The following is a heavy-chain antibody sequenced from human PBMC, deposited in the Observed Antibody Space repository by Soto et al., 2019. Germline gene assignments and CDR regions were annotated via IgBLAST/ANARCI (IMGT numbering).Heavy chain of an antibody. CDR3: ARNGYYYPLDFDH. CDR2: ISGSGGST. Sequence: GGSLRLSCAASGFTFSSSAMSWVRQAPGKGLEWVSAISGSGGSTYYADTVEGRFTVSRDNSKNTLYLQMNSLRAEDTAVYYCARNGYYYPLDFDHWGQGNLVTVSS. J-gene: IGHJ4*02. D-gene: IGHD3-22*01. V-gene: IGHV3-23*01. CDR1: GFTFSSSA.